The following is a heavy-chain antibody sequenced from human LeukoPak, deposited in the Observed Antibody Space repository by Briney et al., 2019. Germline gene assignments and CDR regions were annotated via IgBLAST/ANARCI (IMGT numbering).Heavy chain of an antibody. CDR3: ARVWSGYYRNLDY. V-gene: IGHV4-59*12. Sequence: PSETLSLTCTVSGGSISGFYWSWIRQPPGKGLEWIACIHYSGITNYKPSLESRVTLAVDMAKNQFSLRLSSVTVADTAVYYCARVWSGYYRNLDYWGQGTLVTVSS. D-gene: IGHD3-3*01. CDR2: IHYSGIT. J-gene: IGHJ4*02. CDR1: GGSISGFY.